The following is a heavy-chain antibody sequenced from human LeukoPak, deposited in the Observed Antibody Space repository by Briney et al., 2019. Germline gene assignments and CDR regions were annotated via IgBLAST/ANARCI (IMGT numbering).Heavy chain of an antibody. CDR1: GGSFSGYY. Sequence: SETLSLTCAVYGGSFSGYYWSWIRQPAGKGLEWIGRMSSSGISTYSPSLKSRVTISIDTSRNQFSMNLNSVTAADTAVYYCARGAGPPWFDPWGQGTLVTVSS. D-gene: IGHD6-19*01. J-gene: IGHJ5*02. V-gene: IGHV4-59*10. CDR2: MSSSGIS. CDR3: ARGAGPPWFDP.